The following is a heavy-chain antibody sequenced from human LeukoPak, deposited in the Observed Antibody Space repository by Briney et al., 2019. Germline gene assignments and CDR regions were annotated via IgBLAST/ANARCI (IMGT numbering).Heavy chain of an antibody. D-gene: IGHD3-10*01. V-gene: IGHV4-61*02. CDR1: GGSISSSSYY. Sequence: SETLSLTCTVSGGSISSSSYYWGWIRQPAGKGLEWIGRIYTSGSTNYNPSLKSRVTISVDTSKNQFSLKLSSVTAADTAVYYCATSRAGITMVRGVIITTRNYYYYMDVWGKGTTVTISS. CDR2: IYTSGST. J-gene: IGHJ6*03. CDR3: ATSRAGITMVRGVIITTRNYYYYMDV.